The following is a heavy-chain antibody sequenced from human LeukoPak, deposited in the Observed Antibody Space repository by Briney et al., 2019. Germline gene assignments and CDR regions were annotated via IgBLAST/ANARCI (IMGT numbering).Heavy chain of an antibody. CDR3: ARRGSYVGGFDY. J-gene: IGHJ4*02. V-gene: IGHV5-51*01. D-gene: IGHD1-26*01. CDR2: IYPGDSDT. Sequence: GESLQISCQASGSIFTNYGIGWGRPLPGKGLEWLGIIYPGDSDTRYSPSFQGQVTISDDKSISTAYLQWRSLKASDTAMYYCARRGSYVGGFDYWGQGTLVTVSS. CDR1: GSIFTNYG.